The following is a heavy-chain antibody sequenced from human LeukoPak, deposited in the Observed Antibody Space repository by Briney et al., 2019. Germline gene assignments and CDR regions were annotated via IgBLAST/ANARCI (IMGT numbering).Heavy chain of an antibody. CDR3: ARDKIVGATLFDY. Sequence: GGSLRLSCAASGFTFSTYSMNWVRQAPGKGLEWVSSISSSSIYIYYVDSVKGRFTISRDNAKNSLYLQMNSLRAEDTAVYYCARDKIVGATLFDYWGQGTLVTVSS. CDR1: GFTFSTYS. V-gene: IGHV3-21*01. D-gene: IGHD1-26*01. CDR2: ISSSSIYI. J-gene: IGHJ4*02.